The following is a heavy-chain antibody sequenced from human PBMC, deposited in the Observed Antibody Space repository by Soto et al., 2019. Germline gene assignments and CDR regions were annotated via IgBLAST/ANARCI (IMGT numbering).Heavy chain of an antibody. D-gene: IGHD4-17*01. CDR3: GNPPGPLHYGDFYFQH. CDR2: ISGSGGST. J-gene: IGHJ1*01. V-gene: IGHV3-23*01. CDR1: GFTFSSYA. Sequence: GSLRLSCAASGFTFSSYAMSWVRQAPGKGLEWVSAISGSGGSTYYADSVRGRFTISRDNSKNTLYLQMNSLRAEDTAVYYCGNPPGPLHYGDFYFQHWGQGTLVTASS.